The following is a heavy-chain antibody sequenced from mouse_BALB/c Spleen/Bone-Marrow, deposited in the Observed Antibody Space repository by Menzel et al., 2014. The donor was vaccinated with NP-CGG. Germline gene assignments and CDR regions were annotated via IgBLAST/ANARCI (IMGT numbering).Heavy chain of an antibody. CDR1: GYSFTSYW. Sequence: EVQLQQSGTVLARPGASVKMSCKASGYSFTSYWMHWVKQRPGQGLEWIGAIYPGNSDTSYDQKFKGKAKLTAVTPASTAYMELSSLTNEDSAVYYCTFLVKEDFAYWGQGTLVTVSA. CDR3: TFLVKEDFAY. V-gene: IGHV1-5*01. CDR2: IYPGNSDT. D-gene: IGHD2-10*02. J-gene: IGHJ3*01.